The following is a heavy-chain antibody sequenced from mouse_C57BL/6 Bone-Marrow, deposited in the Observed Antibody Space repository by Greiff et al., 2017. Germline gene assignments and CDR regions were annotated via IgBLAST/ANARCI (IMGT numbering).Heavy chain of an antibody. V-gene: IGHV1-58*01. CDR2: IYIGNGYT. Sequence: EVKVVESGAELVRPGSSVKMSCKTSGYTFTSYGINWVKQRPGQGLEWIGYIYIGNGYTEYNEKFKGKATLTSDASSSTAYMQLSSLTSEDSAIYFCARENPYYSNYVGVSWFAYWGQGTLVTVSA. CDR1: GYTFTSYG. D-gene: IGHD2-5*01. J-gene: IGHJ3*01. CDR3: ARENPYYSNYVGVSWFAY.